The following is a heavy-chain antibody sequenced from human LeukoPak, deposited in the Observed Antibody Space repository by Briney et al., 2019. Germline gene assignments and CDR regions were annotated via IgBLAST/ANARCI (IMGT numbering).Heavy chain of an antibody. CDR1: GYSFTTYW. J-gene: IGHJ4*02. D-gene: IGHD2-15*01. V-gene: IGHV5-51*01. Sequence: GESLKISCKVSGYSFTTYWIGWGRQMPRRGLEWMGIIDPGNSDTSYSPSFQGQVTISADRSISTAYLQWSSLKATDTAMYYCTRLIGYCSGGSCYCDYWSQGTLVTVSS. CDR3: TRLIGYCSGGSCYCDY. CDR2: IDPGNSDT.